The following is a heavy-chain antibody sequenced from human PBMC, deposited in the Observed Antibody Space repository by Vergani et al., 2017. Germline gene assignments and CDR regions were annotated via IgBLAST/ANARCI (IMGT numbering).Heavy chain of an antibody. J-gene: IGHJ3*02. Sequence: QVQLVESGGGVVQPGGSLRLSCAASGFTFSSYGMHWVRQAPGKGLEWVAFIRYDGSNKYYADSVKGRFTISRDNAKNSLYLQMNSLRAEDTALYYCAKDILGYSSGSGAFDIWGQGTMVTVSS. CDR1: GFTFSSYG. CDR2: IRYDGSNK. CDR3: AKDILGYSSGSGAFDI. V-gene: IGHV3-30*02. D-gene: IGHD6-19*01.